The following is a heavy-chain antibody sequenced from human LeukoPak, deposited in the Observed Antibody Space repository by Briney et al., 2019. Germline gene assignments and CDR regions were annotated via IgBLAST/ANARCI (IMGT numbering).Heavy chain of an antibody. Sequence: GGSLRLSCAASGFTFSSYAMSWVRQAPGKGLVWVSRINSDGSSTSYADSVKGRFTISRDNAKNTLYLQMNSLRAEDTAVYYCARGRGSYYYSYNWFDPWGQGTLVTVSS. CDR2: INSDGSST. D-gene: IGHD1-26*01. CDR1: GFTFSSYA. CDR3: ARGRGSYYYSYNWFDP. V-gene: IGHV3-74*01. J-gene: IGHJ5*02.